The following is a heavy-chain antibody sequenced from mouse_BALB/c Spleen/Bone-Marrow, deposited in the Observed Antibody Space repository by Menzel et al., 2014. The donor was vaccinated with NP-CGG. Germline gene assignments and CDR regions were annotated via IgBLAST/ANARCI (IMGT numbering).Heavy chain of an antibody. Sequence: QVQLQQSGAELARPGASVNMSCRASGYTFTTYTLHWVRQRPGQGLEWIGYINPSSGYTNYIQKFKDKATLTADKSSSTAYMQLSSLTSEDSAVYYCARRDDGYVFFDYWGQGTTLTVSS. J-gene: IGHJ2*01. V-gene: IGHV1-4*01. CDR1: GYTFTTYT. CDR2: INPSSGYT. CDR3: ARRDDGYVFFDY. D-gene: IGHD2-3*01.